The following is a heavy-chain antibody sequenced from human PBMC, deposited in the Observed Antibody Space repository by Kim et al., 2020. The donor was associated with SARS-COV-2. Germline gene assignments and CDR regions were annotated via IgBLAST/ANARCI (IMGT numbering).Heavy chain of an antibody. V-gene: IGHV4-31*03. D-gene: IGHD6-13*01. CDR3: ARDLNSSSFGLGY. J-gene: IGHJ4*02. CDR1: GGSISSGGYY. CDR2: IYYSGST. Sequence: SETLSLTCTVSGGSISSGGYYWSWIRQHPGKGLEWIGYIYYSGSTYYNPSLKSRVTISVDTSKNQFSLKLSSVTAADTAVYYCARDLNSSSFGLGYWGQGTLVTVSS.